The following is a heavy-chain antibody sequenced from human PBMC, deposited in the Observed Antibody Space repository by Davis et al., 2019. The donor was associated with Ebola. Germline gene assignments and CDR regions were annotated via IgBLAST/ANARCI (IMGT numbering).Heavy chain of an antibody. J-gene: IGHJ6*04. D-gene: IGHD5-18*01. V-gene: IGHV6-1*01. Sequence: PSETLSLTCAISGDSVAGGSGGWNWIRQSPSRGLEWLGRTYYSSKWYDGYAESVKSRITINPDTSKNQFSLQLNSVTPEDTALYYCARGWLRTGLDIWGEGTTVNVSS. CDR2: TYYSSKWYD. CDR1: GDSVAGGSGG. CDR3: ARGWLRTGLDI.